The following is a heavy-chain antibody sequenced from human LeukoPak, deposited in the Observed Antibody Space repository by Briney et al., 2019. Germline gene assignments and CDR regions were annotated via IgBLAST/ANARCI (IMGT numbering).Heavy chain of an antibody. CDR1: GGSISSSNW. D-gene: IGHD3-10*01. CDR3: AREGITMVRGVIRKGGYLDY. V-gene: IGHV4-4*02. J-gene: IGHJ4*02. Sequence: SETLSLTCAVSGGSISSSNWWSWVRQPPGKGLEWIGEIYHSGSTNYNPSLKSRVTISVDKSKNQFSLRLSSVTAADTAVYYCAREGITMVRGVIRKGGYLDYWGQGTLVTVSS. CDR2: IYHSGST.